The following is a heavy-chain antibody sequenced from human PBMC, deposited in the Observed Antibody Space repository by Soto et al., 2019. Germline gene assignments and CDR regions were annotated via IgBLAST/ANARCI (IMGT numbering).Heavy chain of an antibody. CDR1: GGSISSSNW. J-gene: IGHJ4*02. V-gene: IGHV4-4*02. CDR2: IYHSGST. D-gene: IGHD3-22*01. CDR3: ARDHHSSGYYLEFDY. Sequence: SETLSLTCAVSGGSISSSNWWSWVRQPPGKGLEWIGEIYHSGSTNYNPSPKSRVTISVDKSKNQFSLKLSSVTAADTAVYYCARDHHSSGYYLEFDYWGQGTLVTVSS.